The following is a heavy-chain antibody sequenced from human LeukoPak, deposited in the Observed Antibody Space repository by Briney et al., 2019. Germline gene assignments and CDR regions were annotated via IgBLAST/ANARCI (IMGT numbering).Heavy chain of an antibody. V-gene: IGHV1-69*04. CDR2: IIPILGIA. Sequence: GAPVKVSCKASGGTFSSYAISWVRQAPGQGLEWMGRIIPILGIANYAQKFQGRVTITADKSTSTAYMELSSLRSEDTAVYYCARDPTAYIAPPDVWGQGTTVTVSS. CDR1: GGTFSSYA. J-gene: IGHJ6*02. D-gene: IGHD6-13*01. CDR3: ARDPTAYIAPPDV.